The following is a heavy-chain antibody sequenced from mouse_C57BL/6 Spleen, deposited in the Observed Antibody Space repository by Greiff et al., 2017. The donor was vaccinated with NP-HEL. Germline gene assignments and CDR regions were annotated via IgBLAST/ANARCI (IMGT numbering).Heavy chain of an antibody. CDR2: ISDGGSYT. D-gene: IGHD2-4*01. CDR1: GFTFSSYA. CDR3: ARDYDYDVDAMDY. Sequence: EVKLQESGGGLVKPGGSLKLSCAASGFTFSSYAMSWVRQTPEKRLEWVATISDGGSYTYYPDNVKGRFTISRDNAKNNLYLQMSHLKSEDTAMYYCARDYDYDVDAMDYWGQGTSVTVSS. J-gene: IGHJ4*01. V-gene: IGHV5-4*01.